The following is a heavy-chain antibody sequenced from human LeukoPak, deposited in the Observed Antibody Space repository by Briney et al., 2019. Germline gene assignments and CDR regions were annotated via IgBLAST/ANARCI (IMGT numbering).Heavy chain of an antibody. J-gene: IGHJ3*02. D-gene: IGHD4-17*01. CDR1: GGSISSYY. CDR3: ARDAPYGDYVAFDI. Sequence: SETLSLTCTVSGGSISSYYWSWIRQPPGKGLEWIGYIYYSGSTNYNPSLKSRVTISVDTFKNQFSLKLSSVTAADTAVYYCARDAPYGDYVAFDIWGQGTMVTVSS. V-gene: IGHV4-59*01. CDR2: IYYSGST.